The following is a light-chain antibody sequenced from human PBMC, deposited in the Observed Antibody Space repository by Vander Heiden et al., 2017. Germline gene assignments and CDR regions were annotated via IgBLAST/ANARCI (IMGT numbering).Light chain of an antibody. V-gene: IGKV3-20*01. CDR2: GAS. CDR3: QQYSRSPGT. CDR1: QSVRSRY. J-gene: IGKJ2*01. Sequence: IVLTQSPGTLSLSPGEGATLSCRASQSVRSRYLAWYQQKPGQAPRLLIYGASYRAAGIPDRFSGSGSGTNFILTIIRLEPEDFAVYYCQQYSRSPGTFGQGTRLEIK.